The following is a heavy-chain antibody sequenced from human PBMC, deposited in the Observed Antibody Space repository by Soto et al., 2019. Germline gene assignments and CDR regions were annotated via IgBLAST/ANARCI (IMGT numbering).Heavy chain of an antibody. V-gene: IGHV1-3*01. Sequence: ASVKVSCKASGYTFTSYAMHWVRQAPGQRLEWMGWINAGNGNTKYSQKFQGRVTITRDTSPSTAYMELSSLRPEDTAVYYCARGGAYYYDSSGYDDAFDIWGQGTMVTVSS. D-gene: IGHD3-22*01. CDR1: GYTFTSYA. CDR3: ARGGAYYYDSSGYDDAFDI. CDR2: INAGNGNT. J-gene: IGHJ3*02.